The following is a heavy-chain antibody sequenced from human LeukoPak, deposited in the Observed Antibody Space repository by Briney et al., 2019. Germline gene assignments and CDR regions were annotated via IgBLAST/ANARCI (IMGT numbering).Heavy chain of an antibody. D-gene: IGHD3-16*02. Sequence: GGSLRPSCAASGFTFSSYSMNWVRQAPGKGLEWVAVISYDGSNKYYADSVKGRFTISRDNSKNTLYLQMNSLRAEDTAVYYCARDRPYDYVWGSYRPFDYWGQGTLVTVSS. V-gene: IGHV3-30*03. CDR3: ARDRPYDYVWGSYRPFDY. J-gene: IGHJ4*02. CDR1: GFTFSSYS. CDR2: ISYDGSNK.